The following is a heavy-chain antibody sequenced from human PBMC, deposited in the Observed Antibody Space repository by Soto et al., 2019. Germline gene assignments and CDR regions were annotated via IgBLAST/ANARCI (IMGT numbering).Heavy chain of an antibody. CDR3: AKWSGYGDE. D-gene: IGHD5-12*01. J-gene: IGHJ4*02. CDR1: GFPFSTYS. CDR2: LSGGGINT. V-gene: IGHV3-23*01. Sequence: EVQLLESGGGLVQPGGSLRLSCAAYGFPFSTYSMAWVRQAPGKGPEWVSGLSGGGINTFYADSVKGRFTISVDNSKNTVDLQMNSLRVEDTAVYYCAKWSGYGDEWGQGTLVTVSS.